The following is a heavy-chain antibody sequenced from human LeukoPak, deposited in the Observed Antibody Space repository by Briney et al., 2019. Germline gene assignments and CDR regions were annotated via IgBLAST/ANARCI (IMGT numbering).Heavy chain of an antibody. J-gene: IGHJ4*02. D-gene: IGHD6-13*01. CDR1: GGTFSSYA. CDR2: IIPIFGTA. V-gene: IGHV1-69*01. CDR3: ARALVRDSSSWYGTGGFDY. Sequence: SVKVSCNASGGTFSSYAISWVRQAPGQGLEWVGGIIPIFGTANYAQKFQGRVTITADESTSTAYMELSSLRSEDTAVYYCARALVRDSSSWYGTGGFDYWGQGTLVTVSS.